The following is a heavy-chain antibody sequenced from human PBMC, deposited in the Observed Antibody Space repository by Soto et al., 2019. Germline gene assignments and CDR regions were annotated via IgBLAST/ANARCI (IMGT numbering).Heavy chain of an antibody. Sequence: VKVSCKASGYTFTSYGISWVRQAPGQGLEWMGGIIPIFGTANYAQKFQGRVTITADESTSTAYMELSSLRSEDTAVYYCARGLPQLWEKFDYWGQGTLVTVSS. D-gene: IGHD5-18*01. CDR2: IIPIFGTA. J-gene: IGHJ4*02. CDR1: GYTFTSYG. V-gene: IGHV1-69*13. CDR3: ARGLPQLWEKFDY.